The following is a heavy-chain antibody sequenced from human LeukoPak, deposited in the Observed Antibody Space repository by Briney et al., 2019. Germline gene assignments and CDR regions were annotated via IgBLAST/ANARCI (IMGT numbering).Heavy chain of an antibody. CDR1: GFTFSSYG. CDR2: IYYSGST. V-gene: IGHV4-39*01. CDR3: ARTAVAYYYYYYMDV. Sequence: GTLRLSCAASGFTFSSYGMSWVRQPPGKGLEWIGSIYYSGSTYYNPSLKSRVTISVDTSKNQFSLKLSSVTAADTAVYYCARTAVAYYYYYYMDVWGKGTTVTVSS. D-gene: IGHD6-19*01. J-gene: IGHJ6*03.